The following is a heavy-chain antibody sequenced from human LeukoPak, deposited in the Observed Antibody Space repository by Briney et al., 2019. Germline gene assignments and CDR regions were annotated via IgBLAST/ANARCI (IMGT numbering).Heavy chain of an antibody. V-gene: IGHV4-59*02. CDR1: GASVSSSH. Sequence: PSETLPLTCVVSGASVSSSHWNWIRQLPGKGLEWIGCLSYTGKTDYNPSLTSRVTTSLDTSKDQVSLKLRSVTAADTAVYYCSEGYFEPFDHWGQGTLVTVSS. D-gene: IGHD2/OR15-2a*01. CDR3: SEGYFEPFDH. J-gene: IGHJ4*02. CDR2: LSYTGKT.